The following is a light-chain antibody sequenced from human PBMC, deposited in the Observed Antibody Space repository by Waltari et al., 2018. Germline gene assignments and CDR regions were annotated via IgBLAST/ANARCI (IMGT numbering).Light chain of an antibody. Sequence: DVVMTQSPLSLPVILGQPASISCRSSQSLVSSDGNTYFSWFQQRPGQSPRRLVYKVSNRDSGVPDRFSGGGSGTDFTLRISRVEAEDVWVYFCMQNTHRPWTFGQGTEVEIK. CDR2: KVS. CDR1: QSLVSSDGNTY. J-gene: IGKJ1*01. V-gene: IGKV2-30*01. CDR3: MQNTHRPWT.